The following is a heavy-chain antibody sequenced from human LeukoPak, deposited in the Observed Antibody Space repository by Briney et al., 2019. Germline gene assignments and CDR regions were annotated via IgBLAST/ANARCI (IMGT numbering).Heavy chain of an antibody. CDR2: IYPGDSDT. V-gene: IGHV5-51*01. CDR1: GYSFTSYW. Sequence: GESLKISCKGSGYSFTSYWIGWVRQMPGKGLEWMGIIYPGDSDTRYSPSFQGQVTISADKSISTAYLQWSSLKASDTAMYYCARVPLPRYCSSTSCYTYWFDPWGQGTLVTVSS. J-gene: IGHJ5*02. CDR3: ARVPLPRYCSSTSCYTYWFDP. D-gene: IGHD2-2*02.